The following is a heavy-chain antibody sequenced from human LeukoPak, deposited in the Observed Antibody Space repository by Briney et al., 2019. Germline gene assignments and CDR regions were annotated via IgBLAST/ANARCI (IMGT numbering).Heavy chain of an antibody. Sequence: VASVKFSCKASGVTFSSHFISWVRHAPGQGLEWMGGINPIFGTDHYAQKFQDRVTITADISTNTVYMELSNLRSEDTAMYYCARDEEGDCGGDCYNWFAPWGQGTLVTISS. CDR3: ARDEEGDCGGDCYNWFAP. J-gene: IGHJ5*02. CDR1: GVTFSSHF. D-gene: IGHD2-21*02. CDR2: INPIFGTD. V-gene: IGHV1-69*06.